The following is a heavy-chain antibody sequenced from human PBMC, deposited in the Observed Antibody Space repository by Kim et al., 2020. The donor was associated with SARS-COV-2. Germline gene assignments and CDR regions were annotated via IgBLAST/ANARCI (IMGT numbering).Heavy chain of an antibody. CDR2: IRSKANSYAT. J-gene: IGHJ6*02. CDR3: TTVAVGVVMAMDV. D-gene: IGHD3-3*01. V-gene: IGHV3-73*01. CDR1: GFTFSGSG. Sequence: GGSLRLSCAASGFTFSGSGMHWVRQASGKGLEWVGRIRSKANSYATAYAASVKGRFTISRDDSKNTAYLQMNSLKTEDTAVYYCTTVAVGVVMAMDVWGQGTTVTVSS.